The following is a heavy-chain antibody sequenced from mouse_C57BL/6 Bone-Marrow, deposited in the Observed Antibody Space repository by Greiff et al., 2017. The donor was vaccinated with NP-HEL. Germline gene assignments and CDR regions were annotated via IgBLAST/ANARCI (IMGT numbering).Heavy chain of an antibody. CDR1: GYTFTSYG. D-gene: IGHD2-12*01. CDR3: ASYSLYFDY. CDR2: IYPRSGNT. J-gene: IGHJ2*01. V-gene: IGHV1-81*01. Sequence: QVQLQQSGAELARPGASVKLSCKASGYTFTSYGISWVKQRTGQGLEWIGAIYPRSGNTYYTEKFKGKATLTADKSSSTAYMELRSLTSEDSAVYFCASYSLYFDYWGQGTTLTVSS.